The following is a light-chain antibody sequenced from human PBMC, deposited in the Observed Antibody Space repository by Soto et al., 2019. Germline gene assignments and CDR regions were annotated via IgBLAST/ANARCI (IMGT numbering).Light chain of an antibody. CDR3: AAWDDSLNGPA. CDR1: YSNIGIND. V-gene: IGLV1-44*01. J-gene: IGLJ2*01. CDR2: DTS. Sequence: QSVLTQPPSASGTPGQRVTVSCSGTYSNIGINDVHWYRQLSGTAPQILIYDTSQRATGVPDRFSGSRSSTSASLVISGLQTEDEADYHCAAWDDSLNGPAFGGGTKVTVL.